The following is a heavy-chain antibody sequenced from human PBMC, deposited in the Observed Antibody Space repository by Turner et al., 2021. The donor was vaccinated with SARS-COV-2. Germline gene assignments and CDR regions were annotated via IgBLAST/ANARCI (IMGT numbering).Heavy chain of an antibody. V-gene: IGHV4-39*01. CDR3: ARHKGDYDSSELLG. Sequence: QLQVHESGSVLVKPSVTLFLTCAVSGGSISSSSYYWCWIRQPRGKGLEWIGSSYYSGSTYYNPSFKSRGTISVDTSKNQLSLKMSSVTAEDTAVYYCARHKGDYDSSELLGWGQGTLVTVSS. CDR1: GGSISSSSYY. J-gene: IGHJ4*02. D-gene: IGHD3-22*01. CDR2: SYYSGST.